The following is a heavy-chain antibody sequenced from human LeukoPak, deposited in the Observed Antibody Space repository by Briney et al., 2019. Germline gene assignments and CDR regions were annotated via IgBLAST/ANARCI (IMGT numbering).Heavy chain of an antibody. V-gene: IGHV3-30*02. CDR2: IRYDGSNK. J-gene: IGHJ4*02. CDR1: RFTFSSYG. D-gene: IGHD6-19*01. CDR3: AGATNGWYGSDY. Sequence: GGSLRLSCAASRFTFSSYGMHWVRQAPGKGLEWVAFIRYDGSNKYYADSVKGRFTISRDNSKNTLYLQMNSLRAEDTAVYYCAGATNGWYGSDYWGQGTLVTVSS.